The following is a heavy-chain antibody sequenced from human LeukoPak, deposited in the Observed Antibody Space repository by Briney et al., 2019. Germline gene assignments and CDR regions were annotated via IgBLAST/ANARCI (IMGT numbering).Heavy chain of an antibody. V-gene: IGHV1-18*01. Sequence: GASVKVSCKASGYTFTSYGISWVRQAPGQGLEWMGWISAYNGNTNYAQKLQGRVTMTTDTSTSTAYMELRSLRSDDTAVYYCAGAALGLALGGAIDYWGQGTLVAVSS. J-gene: IGHJ4*02. D-gene: IGHD3-16*01. CDR1: GYTFTSYG. CDR3: AGAALGLALGGAIDY. CDR2: ISAYNGNT.